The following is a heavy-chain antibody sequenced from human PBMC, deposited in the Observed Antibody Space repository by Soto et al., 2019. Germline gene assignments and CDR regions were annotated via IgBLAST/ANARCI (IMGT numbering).Heavy chain of an antibody. J-gene: IGHJ6*02. CDR1: GGSISSGGYS. V-gene: IGHV4-30-2*01. Sequence: PSETLSLTCAVSGGSISSGGYSWSWIRQPPGKGLEWIGYIYHSGSTYYNPSLKSRVTISVDRSKNQFSLRLSSVTAADTAVYYCARRRGFPYYYGMDVWGQGTTVTVS. CDR3: ARRRGFPYYYGMDV. D-gene: IGHD5-12*01. CDR2: IYHSGST.